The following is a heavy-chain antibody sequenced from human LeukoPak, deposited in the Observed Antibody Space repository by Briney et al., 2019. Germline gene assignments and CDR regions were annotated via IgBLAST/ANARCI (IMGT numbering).Heavy chain of an antibody. J-gene: IGHJ4*02. CDR3: AKQRGYSYGLGLVPDY. V-gene: IGHV1-2*02. Sequence: ASVKVSCKASGYTFTGYYMHWVRQAPGQGLEWMGWINPNSGGTNYAQKFQGRVTMTRDTSISTDYMELSRLRSDDTAVYYCAKQRGYSYGLGLVPDYWGQGTLVTVSS. CDR1: GYTFTGYY. D-gene: IGHD5-18*01. CDR2: INPNSGGT.